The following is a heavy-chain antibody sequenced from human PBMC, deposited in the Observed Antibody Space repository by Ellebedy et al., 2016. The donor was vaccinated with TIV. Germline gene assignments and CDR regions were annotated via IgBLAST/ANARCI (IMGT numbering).Heavy chain of an antibody. J-gene: IGHJ6*02. Sequence: ASVKVSCXASGYTFTGYYMHWVRQAPGQGLEWMGWINPNSGGTNYAQKFQGWVTMTRDTSISTAYMELSRLRSDDTAVYYCAREGLGTSYYYYYGMDGWGQGTTVTVSS. D-gene: IGHD7-27*01. CDR1: GYTFTGYY. CDR2: INPNSGGT. V-gene: IGHV1-2*04. CDR3: AREGLGTSYYYYYGMDG.